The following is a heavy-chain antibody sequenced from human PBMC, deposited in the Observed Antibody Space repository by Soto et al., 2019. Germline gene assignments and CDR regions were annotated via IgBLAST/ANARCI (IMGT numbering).Heavy chain of an antibody. J-gene: IGHJ6*03. D-gene: IGHD3-16*01. CDR2: IWYDGSSK. V-gene: IGHV3-33*06. CDR3: AKEPYNDYFMDV. CDR1: GFFFSSHG. Sequence: GGSLRLSCAASGFFFSSHGMYWVRQAPGKGLEWVAVIWYDGSSKFYADSVKGRFTISRDNSKNTLYLQMNSLRAEDTAVYYCAKEPYNDYFMDVWGQGTPVTVSS.